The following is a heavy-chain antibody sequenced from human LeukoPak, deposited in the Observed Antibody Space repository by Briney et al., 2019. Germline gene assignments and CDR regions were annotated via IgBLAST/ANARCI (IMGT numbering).Heavy chain of an antibody. J-gene: IGHJ5*01. V-gene: IGHV4-34*01. D-gene: IGHD3-3*01. Sequence: SETLSLTCAVYGGSFSGYYWSWIGQPPGKGLEWIGEINHSGSTNYSPSLKSRVTISVDTSKNQFSLKLSSVTAADTAVYYCASRITIFGVVTSDSWGQGTLVTVSS. CDR2: INHSGST. CDR3: ASRITIFGVVTSDS. CDR1: GGSFSGYY.